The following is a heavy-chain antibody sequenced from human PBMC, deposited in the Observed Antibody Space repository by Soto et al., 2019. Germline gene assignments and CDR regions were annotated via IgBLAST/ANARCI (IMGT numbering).Heavy chain of an antibody. V-gene: IGHV3-23*01. D-gene: IGHD5-12*01. CDR3: AKDPGSDNWFDP. J-gene: IGHJ5*02. CDR1: GFTFSSYA. CDR2: ISGSGGST. Sequence: PGGSLRLSYAASGFTFSSYAMSWVRQAPGKGLEWVSAISGSGGSTYYADSVKGRFTISRDNSKNTLYLQMNSLRAEDTAVYYCAKDPGSDNWFDPWGQGTLVTVSS.